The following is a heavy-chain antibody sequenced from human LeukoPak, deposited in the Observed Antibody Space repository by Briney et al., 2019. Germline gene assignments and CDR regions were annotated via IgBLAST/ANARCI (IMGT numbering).Heavy chain of an antibody. J-gene: IGHJ4*02. CDR2: IYPGDSDT. D-gene: IGHD2-2*02. V-gene: IGHV5-51*01. CDR3: ARHYTGFDY. Sequence: GEPLKISCKGSGYSFTTSWIGWVRQLPGERLEWMGIIYPGDSDTRYSPSFQGPVTISADKSISTAYLQWSSLKASDTAMYYCARHYTGFDYWGQGTLVTVS. CDR1: GYSFTTSW.